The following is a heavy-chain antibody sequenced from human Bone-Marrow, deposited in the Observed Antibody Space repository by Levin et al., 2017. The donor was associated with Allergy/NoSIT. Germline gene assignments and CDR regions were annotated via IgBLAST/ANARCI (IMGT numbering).Heavy chain of an antibody. CDR1: GYTFSGYY. J-gene: IGHJ4*02. CDR2: INPNGDDR. Sequence: RASVKVSCKTSGYTFSGYYMHWVRQAPGQGLEWIGRINPNGDDRKNAQKFQGRITMTRDTSISTAYLELRSLRSDDTAVYFCARGYNYGDYWGQGTLVTVSS. D-gene: IGHD5-18*01. CDR3: ARGYNYGDY. V-gene: IGHV1-2*06.